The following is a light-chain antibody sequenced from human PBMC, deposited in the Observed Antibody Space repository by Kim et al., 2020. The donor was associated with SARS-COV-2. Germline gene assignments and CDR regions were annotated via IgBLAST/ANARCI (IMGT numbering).Light chain of an antibody. CDR3: QQYARSPRT. CDR1: ETLKGTY. CDR2: GAS. Sequence: DIMLTQSPDTLSLSPGERATLSCRASETLKGTYLVWYQQRPGQAPRRLIYGASNRATGIPDRFSGSVSGTAFTLTITRLEPEDFAVYYCQQYARSPRTFGQGTKVDI. V-gene: IGKV3-20*01. J-gene: IGKJ1*01.